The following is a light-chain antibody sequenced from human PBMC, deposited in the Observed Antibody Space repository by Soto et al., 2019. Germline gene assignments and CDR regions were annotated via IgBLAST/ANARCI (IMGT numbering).Light chain of an antibody. J-gene: IGKJ4*01. CDR1: QSINSW. V-gene: IGKV1-5*03. Sequence: DIPLTQSPSTLSASVGDRVTITCRASQSINSWLAWYQQKPGKAPKLLVYKASSLESGVPSRFSGSGSGTEFTLTISTLQPDYFSTYYCQQYEAYPLTFGGGTKVEI. CDR2: KAS. CDR3: QQYEAYPLT.